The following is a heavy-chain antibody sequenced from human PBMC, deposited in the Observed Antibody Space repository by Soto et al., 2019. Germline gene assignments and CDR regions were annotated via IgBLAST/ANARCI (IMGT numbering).Heavy chain of an antibody. D-gene: IGHD4-4*01. Sequence: QVQLVESGGGLVKPGGSLRLSCAASGFIFSDYYMSWIRQAPGKGLEWVSYISHSGTTIYYADSVKGRFTISRDNAKKSLYLQMNSLRAEDAAMYYCERVRTTLTTGWGQGTLVTVSS. J-gene: IGHJ4*02. CDR2: ISHSGTTI. CDR3: ERVRTTLTTG. CDR1: GFIFSDYY. V-gene: IGHV3-11*01.